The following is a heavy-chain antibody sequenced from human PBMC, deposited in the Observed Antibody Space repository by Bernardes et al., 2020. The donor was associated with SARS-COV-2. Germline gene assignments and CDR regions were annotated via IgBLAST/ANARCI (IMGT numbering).Heavy chain of an antibody. D-gene: IGHD6-13*01. CDR2: INPNSGGT. V-gene: IGHV1-2*02. J-gene: IGHJ6*02. Sequence: ASVKVSCKASGYTFTGYYMHWVRQAPGQGLEWMGCINPNSGGTNYAQKFQGRVTMTRDTSISTAYMELSRLRSDDTAVYYCARLYSSSWAPYYYYGMDVWGQGTTVTVSS. CDR1: GYTFTGYY. CDR3: ARLYSSSWAPYYYYGMDV.